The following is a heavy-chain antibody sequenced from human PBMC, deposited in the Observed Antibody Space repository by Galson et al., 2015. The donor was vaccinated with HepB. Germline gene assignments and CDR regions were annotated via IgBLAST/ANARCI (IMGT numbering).Heavy chain of an antibody. D-gene: IGHD6-19*01. CDR2: IWYDGSNK. V-gene: IGHV3-33*03. CDR3: AKEISLGYTSGWYYFDY. Sequence: SLRLSCAASGFTFSSSGMHWVRQAPGKGLEWVAVIWYDGSNKYYADSVKGRFTISRDNSKNTLYLQMSSLRAEDTAVYYCAKEISLGYTSGWYYFDYWGQGTQVTVSS. J-gene: IGHJ4*02. CDR1: GFTFSSSG.